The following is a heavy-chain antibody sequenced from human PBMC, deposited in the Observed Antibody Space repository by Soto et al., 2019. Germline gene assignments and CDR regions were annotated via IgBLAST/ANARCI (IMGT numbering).Heavy chain of an antibody. D-gene: IGHD1-1*01. CDR3: ARVRQGCSANNCYFDP. CDR2: VHISGHS. J-gene: IGHJ5*01. Sequence: KTSETLSLTCTLSGGSVRAPDWWNWVRQSPDKGLEWIAEVHISGHSNYNPSLRSRVSVSIDSSKNQFYLNLNSVTAADTAIYYCARVRQGCSANNCYFDPWGQGTRVTVSS. CDR1: GGSVRAPDW. V-gene: IGHV4-4*02.